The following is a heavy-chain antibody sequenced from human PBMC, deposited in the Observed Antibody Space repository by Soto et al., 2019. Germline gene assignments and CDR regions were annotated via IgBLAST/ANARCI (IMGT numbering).Heavy chain of an antibody. CDR3: ASDFRTRGWFRQAGNFAMDV. J-gene: IGHJ6*02. CDR1: GYPYTNSY. Sequence: QVQLVQSGAEVRKPGASVKVSCKASGYPYTNSYMHWVRPAPGHGLEWMGWIHRNTGGTNYAQKFKGRVTMTRETSVSTAYMELDRLTSDDTAIYCCASDFRTRGWFRQAGNFAMDVWGQGTTVTVS. CDR2: IHRNTGGT. V-gene: IGHV1-2*02. D-gene: IGHD6-19*01.